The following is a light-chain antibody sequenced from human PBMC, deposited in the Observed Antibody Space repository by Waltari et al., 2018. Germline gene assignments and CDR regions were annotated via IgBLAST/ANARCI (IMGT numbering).Light chain of an antibody. CDR1: ISDDGGYKY. V-gene: IGLV2-14*01. J-gene: IGLJ1*01. Sequence: QSALTQPAAVSGSPGQANPISCTGPISDDGGYKYVSWFQQKPGEVPKLILYEVNHRPSGVSNRFSGSKSGNTASLTISGLQAEDEADYFCSSYTRISTFVFGTGTEVSVL. CDR3: SSYTRISTFV. CDR2: EVN.